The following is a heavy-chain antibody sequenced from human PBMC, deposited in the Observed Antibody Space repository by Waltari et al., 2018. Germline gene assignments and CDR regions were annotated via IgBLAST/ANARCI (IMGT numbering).Heavy chain of an antibody. CDR3: GRGSASYVRFWDV. CDR1: GFLLGGFS. CDR2: INYDGSLP. Sequence: GQLGECGGGVGQAGGLRGTSGVSFGFLLGGFSMTRGRQAPGEGLEWMANINYDGSLPYYADSLGGRIIISRDNTKNSLFLEIKNLRVDDTGVYYCGRGSASYVRFWDVWGKGTLVTVSS. V-gene: IGHV3-7*03. J-gene: IGHJ4*02. D-gene: IGHD3-10*01.